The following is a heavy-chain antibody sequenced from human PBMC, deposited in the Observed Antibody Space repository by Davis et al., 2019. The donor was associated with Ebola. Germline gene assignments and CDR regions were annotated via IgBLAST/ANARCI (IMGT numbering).Heavy chain of an antibody. CDR2: IYPADSDT. V-gene: IGHV5-51*01. J-gene: IGHJ4*02. CDR1: GYKFSTYW. D-gene: IGHD6-6*01. Sequence: GGSLRLSCKASGYKFSTYWIGWVRQMPGRGLQWMGIIYPADSDTIYSPSFQGQVTISVDKSFSTAYLQWSSLRSSDTAMYYCARVEGYTSSSGRPYYFDYWGQGTLVTVSS. CDR3: ARVEGYTSSSGRPYYFDY.